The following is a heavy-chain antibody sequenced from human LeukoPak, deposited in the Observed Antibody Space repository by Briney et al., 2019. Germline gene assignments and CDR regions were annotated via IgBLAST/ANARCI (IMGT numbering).Heavy chain of an antibody. CDR2: ISYDGSNK. D-gene: IGHD2-2*01. CDR1: GFTFSSYG. CDR3: AKTGRSLIVVVPEIDY. V-gene: IGHV3-30*18. J-gene: IGHJ4*02. Sequence: GGSLRLSCAASGFTFSSYGMHWVRQAPGKGLEWVAVISYDGSNKYYADSVKGRFTISRDNSKNTLYLQMNSLRAEDTAVYYCAKTGRSLIVVVPEIDYWGQGTLVTVPS.